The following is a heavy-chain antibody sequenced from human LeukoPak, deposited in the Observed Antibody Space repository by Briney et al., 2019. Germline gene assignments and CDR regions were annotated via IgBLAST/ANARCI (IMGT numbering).Heavy chain of an antibody. CDR3: AKSAIFGVVNPFFDY. Sequence: GGSLRLSCAASGFTFSSYWMSWVRQAPGKGLEWVANIKQDGSEKYYVDSVKGRFTISRDNSKNTLYLQMNSLRAEDTAVYYCAKSAIFGVVNPFFDYWGQGTLVTVSS. D-gene: IGHD3-3*01. CDR2: IKQDGSEK. J-gene: IGHJ4*02. V-gene: IGHV3-7*03. CDR1: GFTFSSYW.